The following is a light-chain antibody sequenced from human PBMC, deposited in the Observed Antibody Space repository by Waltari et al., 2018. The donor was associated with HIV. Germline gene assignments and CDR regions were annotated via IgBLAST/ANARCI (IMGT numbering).Light chain of an antibody. Sequence: QSVLTQPPSASGTPGQRVNISCSGGSSNIGSNPVNWYRQFPGEAPKLLIYTNIQRPSGVPDRFSGSKSGTSASLAISCLQSEDEADFYCAVWDDSLRSVLFGGGTRLTVL. CDR3: AVWDDSLRSVL. CDR1: SSNIGSNP. J-gene: IGLJ3*02. CDR2: TNI. V-gene: IGLV1-44*01.